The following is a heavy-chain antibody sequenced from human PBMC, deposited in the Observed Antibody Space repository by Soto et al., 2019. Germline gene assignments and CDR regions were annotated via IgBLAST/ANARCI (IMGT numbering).Heavy chain of an antibody. CDR2: ISGSGGST. V-gene: IGHV3-23*01. CDR3: AKRADRYCSGGSCVDHWDFFDY. D-gene: IGHD2-15*01. J-gene: IGHJ4*02. Sequence: PGGSLRLSCATSGFTFSSYAMSWVRQAPGKGLEWVLAISGSGGSTYYADSVKGRFTISRDNSKNTLYLQMNSLRAEDTAVYYCAKRADRYCSGGSCVDHWDFFDYWGQGTPVTVSS. CDR1: GFTFSSYA.